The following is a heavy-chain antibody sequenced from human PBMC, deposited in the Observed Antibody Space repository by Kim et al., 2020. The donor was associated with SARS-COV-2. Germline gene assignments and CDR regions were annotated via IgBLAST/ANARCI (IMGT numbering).Heavy chain of an antibody. J-gene: IGHJ4*02. Sequence: SETLSLTCTVSGGSISSGGYYWSWIRQHPGKGLEWIGYIYYSGSTYYNPSLKSRVTISVDTSKNQFSLKLSSVTAADTAVYHCARAPRRIITIFGVVTHFDYWGQGTLVTVSS. CDR1: GGSISSGGYY. V-gene: IGHV4-31*03. CDR2: IYYSGST. D-gene: IGHD3-3*01. CDR3: ARAPRRIITIFGVVTHFDY.